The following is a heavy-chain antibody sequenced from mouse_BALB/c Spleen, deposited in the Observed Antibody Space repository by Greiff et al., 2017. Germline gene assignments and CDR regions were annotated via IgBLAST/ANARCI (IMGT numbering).Heavy chain of an antibody. D-gene: IGHD1-1*01. CDR1: GYTFRSYW. Sequence: VQGVESGAELMKPGASVKISCKATGYTFRSYWIEWVKQRPGHGLEWIGEILPGSGRTNYNEKFKGKATFTADTSSNTAYMQLSSLTSEDSAVYYCARAGSSLAYWGQGTLVTVSA. J-gene: IGHJ3*01. CDR2: ILPGSGRT. CDR3: ARAGSSLAY. V-gene: IGHV1-9*01.